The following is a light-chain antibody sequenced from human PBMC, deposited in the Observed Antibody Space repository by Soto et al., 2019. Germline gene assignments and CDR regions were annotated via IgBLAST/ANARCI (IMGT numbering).Light chain of an antibody. Sequence: DIQMTQSPSTLSASVGDTVTVTCRPVRGVVGGLAWYQQKPGEAPKLLIYDASALPRGVPSRFSGSGSGTKFTLTIASLQPDDFATYYCQQYETFSGTFGPGTKVEI. CDR3: QQYETFSGT. V-gene: IGKV1-5*01. J-gene: IGKJ1*01. CDR1: RGVVGG. CDR2: DAS.